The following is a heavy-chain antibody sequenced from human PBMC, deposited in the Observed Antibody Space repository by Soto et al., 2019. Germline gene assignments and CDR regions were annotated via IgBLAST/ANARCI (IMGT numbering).Heavy chain of an antibody. CDR3: VSVSASNSSDR. CDR2: ISNSGSVI. D-gene: IGHD2-8*01. V-gene: IGHV3-48*02. CDR1: GFSFISYS. Sequence: PWGSRRLSCAASGFSFISYSMSGVRQAPGKGLEWVSYISNSGSVIHDADSVKGRFTISRDNAKNSLSLQMNSLRDEDTALYYCVSVSASNSSDRWGKRTVVT. J-gene: IGHJ4*03.